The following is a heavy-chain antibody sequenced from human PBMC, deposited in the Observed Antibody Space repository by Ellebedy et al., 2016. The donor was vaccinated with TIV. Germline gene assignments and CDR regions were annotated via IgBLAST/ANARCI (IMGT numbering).Heavy chain of an antibody. Sequence: GGSLRLXXAASGFTFSSYSMNWVRQAPGKGLEWVSSISSSSSYIYYADSVKGRFTISRDNAKNTLYLQMNSLRVEDTAVYYCAKDAHTTIVVVPAADDPYYFDYWGQGTLVTVSS. V-gene: IGHV3-21*04. D-gene: IGHD2-2*01. CDR1: GFTFSSYS. CDR3: AKDAHTTIVVVPAADDPYYFDY. CDR2: ISSSSSYI. J-gene: IGHJ4*02.